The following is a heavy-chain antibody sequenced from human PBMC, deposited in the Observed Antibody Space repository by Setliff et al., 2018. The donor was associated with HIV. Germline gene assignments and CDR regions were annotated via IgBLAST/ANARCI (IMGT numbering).Heavy chain of an antibody. CDR2: ITSGSTYV. CDR3: ARDRYSGSSTDY. V-gene: IGHV3-21*01. Sequence: GGSLRLSCAASGFTFTDYTMNWVRQAPGKGLKWVSSITSGSTYVNYADSVKGRFSISRDNSKNSLYLQMISLRAEDTAVYYCARDRYSGSSTDYWGQGTLVTVSS. D-gene: IGHD1-26*01. CDR1: GFTFTDYT. J-gene: IGHJ4*02.